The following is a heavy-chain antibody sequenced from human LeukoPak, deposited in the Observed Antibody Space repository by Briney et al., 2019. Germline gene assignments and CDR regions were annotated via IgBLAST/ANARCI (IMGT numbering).Heavy chain of an antibody. CDR1: GFTFRHAW. CDR2: IKSKTDGETT. D-gene: IGHD3/OR15-3a*01. J-gene: IGHJ6*04. CDR3: TWTNAKYGMDV. V-gene: IGHV3-15*01. Sequence: GGSLRLSCAASGFTFRHAWMSWVRQAPGKGLEWVGRIKSKTDGETTDYAAPVKGRFTTSRDDSKNTLYLQMNSLKTEDIAMYYCTWTNAKYGMDVWGKGTTVTVSS.